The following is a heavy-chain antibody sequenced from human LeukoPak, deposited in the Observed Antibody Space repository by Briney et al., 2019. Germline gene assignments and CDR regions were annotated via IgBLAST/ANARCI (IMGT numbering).Heavy chain of an antibody. D-gene: IGHD2-2*01. CDR1: GGSFSGYY. V-gene: IGHV4-34*01. Sequence: SETLPLTCAVYGGSFSGYYWSWIRQPPGKGLEWIGEINHSGSTNHNPSLTSRVTISVDTSKNQFSLKLNFVTAADTAVYYCARVSYQEGVDYWGQGTLVTVSS. CDR3: ARVSYQEGVDY. J-gene: IGHJ4*02. CDR2: INHSGST.